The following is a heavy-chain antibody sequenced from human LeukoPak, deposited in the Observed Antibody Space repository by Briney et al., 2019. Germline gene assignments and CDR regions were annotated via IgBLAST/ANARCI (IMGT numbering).Heavy chain of an antibody. J-gene: IGHJ2*01. V-gene: IGHV5-51*01. CDR1: GYSFTSYW. CDR3: ARPERPDYGDYAGGGWYFDL. D-gene: IGHD4-17*01. Sequence: GESLKISCKGSGYSFTSYWIGWVRQMPGKGLEWMGIIYPGDSDTRYSPSFQGQVTISADKSISTAYLQWSSLKASDTAMYYCARPERPDYGDYAGGGWYFDLWGRGTLVTVSS. CDR2: IYPGDSDT.